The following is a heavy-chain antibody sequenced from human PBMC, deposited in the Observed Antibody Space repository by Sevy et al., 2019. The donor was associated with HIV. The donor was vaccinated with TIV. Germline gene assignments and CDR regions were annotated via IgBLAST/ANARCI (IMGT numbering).Heavy chain of an antibody. Sequence: GGSLRLSCAASGITFSDVWMFWVRQAPAKGLVWVSRFKSDGTTTSYADSVKGRFTISRDNAKNAVYLQMNRLRADDTAVYYCAILGFWSGYPSYGMDVWGQGTTVTVSS. D-gene: IGHD3-3*01. J-gene: IGHJ6*02. CDR1: GITFSDVW. V-gene: IGHV3-74*01. CDR3: AILGFWSGYPSYGMDV. CDR2: FKSDGTTT.